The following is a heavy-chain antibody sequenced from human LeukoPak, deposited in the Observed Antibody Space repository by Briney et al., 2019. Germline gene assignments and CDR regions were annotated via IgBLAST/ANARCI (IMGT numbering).Heavy chain of an antibody. CDR2: ISASGGST. CDR1: GFTFSSYA. V-gene: IGHV3-23*01. J-gene: IGHJ4*02. D-gene: IGHD4-17*01. CDR3: AKKETTVTTFFEN. Sequence: PGGSLRLSCAASGFTFSSYAMSWDRQAPGKGLEWVSDISASGGSTYYTDSVKGRFTISRDNSKNTLYLQMNSLRAEDTAVYYCAKKETTVTTFFENWGQGTLVTVSS.